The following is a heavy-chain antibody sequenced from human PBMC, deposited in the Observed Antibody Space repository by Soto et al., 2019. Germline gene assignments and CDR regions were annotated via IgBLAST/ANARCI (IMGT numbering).Heavy chain of an antibody. CDR1: GFTFSSYA. Sequence: EVQLLESGGGLVQPGGSLRLSCAASGFTFSSYAMSWVRQAPGKGLEWVSAISGSGGSTYYADSVKGRFTISRDNSKNTLYLQRNSLRAEDTAVYYCAKDRVRSGYDHYYYYYYMDVWGKGTTVTVSS. J-gene: IGHJ6*03. CDR2: ISGSGGST. CDR3: AKDRVRSGYDHYYYYYYMDV. D-gene: IGHD5-12*01. V-gene: IGHV3-23*01.